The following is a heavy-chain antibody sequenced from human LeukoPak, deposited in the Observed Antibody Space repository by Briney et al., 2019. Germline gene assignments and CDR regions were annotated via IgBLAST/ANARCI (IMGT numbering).Heavy chain of an antibody. V-gene: IGHV4-39*07. CDR2: IYYSGTT. J-gene: IGHJ6*03. CDR3: AREDYQLVSGDFYYYMNV. D-gene: IGHD2-2*01. CDR1: GGSISSSSYY. Sequence: SETLSLTCTVSGGSISSSSYYWGWIRQPPGKGLEWIGSIYYSGTTYYNPSLKSRVSMSLDTSKDQFSLKVSSVTAADTAIYYCAREDYQLVSGDFYYYMNVWGKGTTVTVSS.